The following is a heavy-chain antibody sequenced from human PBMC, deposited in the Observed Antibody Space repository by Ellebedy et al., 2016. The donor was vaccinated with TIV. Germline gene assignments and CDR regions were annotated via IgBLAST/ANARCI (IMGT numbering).Heavy chain of an antibody. CDR2: INGGNGNT. CDR3: AREGFHSYHYGMDV. V-gene: IGHV1-3*01. J-gene: IGHJ6*02. Sequence: AASVKVSCKASGYTFTSYAMHWARQAPGQRPEWMGWINGGNGNTKYSQNFQGRVTITRDTSASTAYMELSSLRSEDTALYYCAREGFHSYHYGMDVWGQGTTVIVS. CDR1: GYTFTSYA. D-gene: IGHD3-10*01.